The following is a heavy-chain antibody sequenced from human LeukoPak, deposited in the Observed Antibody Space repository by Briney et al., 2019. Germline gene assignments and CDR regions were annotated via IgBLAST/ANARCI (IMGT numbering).Heavy chain of an antibody. V-gene: IGHV4-59*01. J-gene: IGHJ6*03. CDR3: ARYIRGPDYYIDV. CDR1: GGALSSDY. CDR2: VSYSGAT. Sequence: SETLSLTCTASGGALSSDYWSWIRQPPRKGLEWIGYVSYSGATNYNPSLSSRLTISLDTPKNRFSLNLYSVTAADTAIYFCARYIRGPDYYIDVWGKGTTVAVSS. D-gene: IGHD1-14*01.